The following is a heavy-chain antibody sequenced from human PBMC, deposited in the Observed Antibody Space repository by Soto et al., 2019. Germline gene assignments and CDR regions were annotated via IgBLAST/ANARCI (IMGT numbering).Heavy chain of an antibody. D-gene: IGHD3-10*01. V-gene: IGHV3-33*01. J-gene: IGHJ4*02. CDR2: IWYDGSNK. CDR3: ARHGSGSLSY. Sequence: QVQLVESGGGVVQPGRSLRLSCAASGFTFSSYGMHWVRQAPGKGLEWVAVIWYDGSNKYYADSVKGRFTISRDNSKNTLYLQMNSLRAEDTAVYYCARHGSGSLSYWGQGTLVTVSS. CDR1: GFTFSSYG.